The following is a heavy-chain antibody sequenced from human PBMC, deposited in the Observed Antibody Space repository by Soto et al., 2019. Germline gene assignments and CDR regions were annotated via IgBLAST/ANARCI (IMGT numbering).Heavy chain of an antibody. CDR1: GFTFSSYA. V-gene: IGHV3-30-3*01. D-gene: IGHD3-9*01. Sequence: GGSLRLSCAASGFTFSSYAMHWVRQAPGKGLEWVAVISYDGSNKYYADSVKGRFTISRDNSKNTLYLQMNSLRAEDTAVYYCARGTPSNVYYDILTGYGSFDYWGQGTLVTVSS. CDR2: ISYDGSNK. CDR3: ARGTPSNVYYDILTGYGSFDY. J-gene: IGHJ4*02.